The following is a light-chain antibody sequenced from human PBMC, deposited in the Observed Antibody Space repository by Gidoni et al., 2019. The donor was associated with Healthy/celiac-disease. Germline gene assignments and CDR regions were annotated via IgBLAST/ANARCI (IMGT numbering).Light chain of an antibody. CDR3: QQYGSSPLT. Sequence: ELVLTQSPGTLSLSPGERATLSCRASQSVSSSYLAWYQQKPGQAPRLLIYGASSRATGIPDRFSGSGSGTDFTLTISRLEPEDFAVYYCQQYGSSPLTFGGXTKVEIE. V-gene: IGKV3-20*01. CDR2: GAS. J-gene: IGKJ4*01. CDR1: QSVSSSY.